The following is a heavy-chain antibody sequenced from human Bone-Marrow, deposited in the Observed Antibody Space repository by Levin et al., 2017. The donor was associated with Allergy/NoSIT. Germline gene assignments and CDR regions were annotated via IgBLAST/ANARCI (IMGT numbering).Heavy chain of an antibody. CDR3: AKSHPPVGYYGSGVADI. J-gene: IGHJ3*02. V-gene: IGHV4-39*07. CDR1: GAAISGSRYF. D-gene: IGHD3-10*01. Sequence: SETLSLTCTVSGAAISGSRYFWNWIRQPPGKGLEWIGSIYYSGGSYYNPSLKSRVTISVDTSKNQFSLKLTSVTAADTAVYYCAKSHPPVGYYGSGVADIWGQGTIVTVSS. CDR2: IYYSGGS.